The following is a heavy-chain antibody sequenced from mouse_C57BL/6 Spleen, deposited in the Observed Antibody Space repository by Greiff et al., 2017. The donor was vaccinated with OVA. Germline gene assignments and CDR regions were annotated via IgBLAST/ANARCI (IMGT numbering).Heavy chain of an antibody. V-gene: IGHV1-52*01. Sequence: QVQLQQPGAELVRPGSSVKLSCKASGYTFTSYWMHWVKQRPIQGLEWIGNIDPSDSETHYNQKFKDKATLTVDKSSSTAYMQRSSLTSEDSAVYYCARAGAYYSNYGAMGYWGQGTSVTVSS. CDR2: IDPSDSET. D-gene: IGHD2-5*01. J-gene: IGHJ4*01. CDR1: GYTFTSYW. CDR3: ARAGAYYSNYGAMGY.